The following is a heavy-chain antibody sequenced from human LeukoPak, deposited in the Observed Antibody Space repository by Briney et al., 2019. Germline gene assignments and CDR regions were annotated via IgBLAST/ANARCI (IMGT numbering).Heavy chain of an antibody. J-gene: IGHJ4*02. V-gene: IGHV3-74*01. CDR2: INSDGSST. Sequence: GGSLRLSCAASGFTFSSYWMHWVRQAPGKGLVWVSRINSDGSSTSYADSVKGRFTISRDNAKNTLYLQMNSLRAEDTAVYYCASIAAAGTVETLIDYWGQGTLVTVSS. CDR3: ASIAAAGTVETLIDY. CDR1: GFTFSSYW. D-gene: IGHD6-13*01.